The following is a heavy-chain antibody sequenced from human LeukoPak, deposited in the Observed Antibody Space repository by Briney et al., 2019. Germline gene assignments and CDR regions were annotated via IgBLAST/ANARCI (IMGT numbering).Heavy chain of an antibody. CDR3: ASMRPGIAAAGPSLDY. CDR2: IKQDGSEK. CDR1: GFTFSFYW. V-gene: IGHV3-7*02. D-gene: IGHD6-13*01. J-gene: IGHJ4*02. Sequence: TGGSLRLSCVASGFTFSFYWMAWVRQAPGKGLEWVANIKQDGSEKYYVDSARGRFTISRDNAKNSLYLQMNSLRAEDTAVYYCASMRPGIAAAGPSLDYWGQGTLVTVSS.